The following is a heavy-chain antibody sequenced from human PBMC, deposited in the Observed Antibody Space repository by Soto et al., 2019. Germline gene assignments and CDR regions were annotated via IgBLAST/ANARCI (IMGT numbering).Heavy chain of an antibody. Sequence: PXETLCLTSTVSGGSISSSSYYWGWIRQPPGKGLEWIGSIYYSGSTYYNPSLKSRVTISVDTSKNQFSLKLSSVTAADTAVYYCARQVLSYGDYRNWGQGTMVSVSS. CDR3: ARQVLSYGDYRN. J-gene: IGHJ4*02. CDR2: IYYSGST. V-gene: IGHV4-39*01. CDR1: GGSISSSSYY. D-gene: IGHD4-17*01.